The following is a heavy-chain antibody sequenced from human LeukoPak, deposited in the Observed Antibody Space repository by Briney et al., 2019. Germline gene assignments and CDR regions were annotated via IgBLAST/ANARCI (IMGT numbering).Heavy chain of an antibody. CDR1: GCSISNYY. J-gene: IGHJ5*02. D-gene: IGHD3-3*01. Sequence: PSETLSLTCTVSGCSISNYYWSWIRQPAGKGLEWIGRIYTSGSTNYNPPLKSRVTMSVDTSKNQFSLKLSSVTAADTAVYYCARDHLANLASRLFDPWGQGTLVTVSS. V-gene: IGHV4-4*07. CDR2: IYTSGST. CDR3: ARDHLANLASRLFDP.